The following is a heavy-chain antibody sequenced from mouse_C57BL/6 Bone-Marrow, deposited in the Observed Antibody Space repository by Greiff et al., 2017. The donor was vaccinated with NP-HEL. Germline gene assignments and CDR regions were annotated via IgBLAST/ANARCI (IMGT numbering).Heavy chain of an antibody. J-gene: IGHJ4*01. CDR1: GYTFTSYG. Sequence: VQRVESGAELARPGASVKLSCKASGYTFTSYGISWVKQRTGQGLEWIGEIYPRSGNTYYNEKFKGKATLTADKSSSTAYMELRSLTSEDSAVYFCARSYDYGYAMDYWGQGTSVTVSS. D-gene: IGHD2-4*01. V-gene: IGHV1-81*01. CDR3: ARSYDYGYAMDY. CDR2: IYPRSGNT.